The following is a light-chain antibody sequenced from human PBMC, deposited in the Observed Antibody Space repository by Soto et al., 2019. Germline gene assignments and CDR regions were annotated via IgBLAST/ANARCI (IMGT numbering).Light chain of an antibody. CDR3: QQYNNWPFS. V-gene: IGKV3-15*01. Sequence: EIVMSQSPATLSVSTGERATLSCSAGQGVTTNFAWYQQKSGQSPRLLIYDVSIRATGVPARFSGTGSETDSTLTISGLQSEDSAVYFCQQYNNWPFSVGQGTRLEIK. J-gene: IGKJ5*01. CDR2: DVS. CDR1: QGVTTN.